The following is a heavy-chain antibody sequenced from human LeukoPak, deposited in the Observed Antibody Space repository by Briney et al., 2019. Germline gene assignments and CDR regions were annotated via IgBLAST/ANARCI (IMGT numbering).Heavy chain of an antibody. Sequence: PGGSLRLSCAASGFTFSNYWMSWVRQSPGKGLEWVANIKQDGSEKDYVDSVKGRFTISKDNAKNSLYLQMDSMRVEDTALYYCTRGGLGGATRRPVDHWGQGSLVTVSS. V-gene: IGHV3-7*01. D-gene: IGHD1-26*01. CDR3: TRGGLGGATRRPVDH. CDR2: IKQDGSEK. J-gene: IGHJ4*02. CDR1: GFTFSNYW.